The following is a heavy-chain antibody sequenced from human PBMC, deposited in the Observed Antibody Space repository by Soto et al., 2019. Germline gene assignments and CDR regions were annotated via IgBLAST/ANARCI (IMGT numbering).Heavy chain of an antibody. V-gene: IGHV4-4*02. CDR1: GGSFTSNNW. Sequence: QVQLQESGPGLVKPSGTLSLTCAVSGGSFTSNNWWTWVRQPPGQGLGWIGEIYRTGSTNDNPSLRSRVTISLDKSENQFPMKVTSLTAADTAVYYCASRDPGTSVDYWGQGTLVTVSS. D-gene: IGHD1-7*01. J-gene: IGHJ4*02. CDR2: IYRTGST. CDR3: ASRDPGTSVDY.